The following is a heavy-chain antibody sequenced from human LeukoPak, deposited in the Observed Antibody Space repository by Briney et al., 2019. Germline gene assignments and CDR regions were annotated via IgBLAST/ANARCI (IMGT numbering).Heavy chain of an antibody. Sequence: PSETLSLTCTVSGGSISSGDYYWSWIRQPPGKGLEWIGYMYYSGSTYYNPSLKSRVTISVDTSKNQFSLKLSSVTAADTAVYYCARRHCGGDCYSNWYFDLWGRGTLVTVSS. CDR1: GGSISSGDYY. CDR3: ARRHCGGDCYSNWYFDL. CDR2: MYYSGST. D-gene: IGHD2-21*02. J-gene: IGHJ2*01. V-gene: IGHV4-30-4*01.